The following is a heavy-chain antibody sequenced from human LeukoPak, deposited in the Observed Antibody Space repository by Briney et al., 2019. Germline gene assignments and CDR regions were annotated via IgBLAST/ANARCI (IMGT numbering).Heavy chain of an antibody. CDR1: GFTFSDYF. CDR2: INSNGTST. CDR3: ASVGATTFDY. V-gene: IGHV3-11*01. Sequence: PGGSLRLSCATSGFTFSDYFMSWIRQAPGKGLEWVSYINSNGTSTYYADSLKGRFTISRDNAKNSLYLQMNSLRAEDTAVYYCASVGATTFDYWGQGTLVTVSS. D-gene: IGHD1-26*01. J-gene: IGHJ4*02.